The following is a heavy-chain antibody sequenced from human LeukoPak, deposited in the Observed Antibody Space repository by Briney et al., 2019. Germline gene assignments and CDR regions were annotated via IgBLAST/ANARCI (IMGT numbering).Heavy chain of an antibody. CDR1: GFTFSSYG. Sequence: PGGSLRLSCAASGFTFSSYGMHWVRQAPGKGLEWVAVIWYDGSNKYYADSVKGRFTISRDNSKNTLYLQMNSLRAEDTAVYYCARVAPDIWSAFDNWGQGTMVTVSS. V-gene: IGHV3-33*01. CDR3: ARVAPDIWSAFDN. J-gene: IGHJ3*02. D-gene: IGHD3-9*01. CDR2: IWYDGSNK.